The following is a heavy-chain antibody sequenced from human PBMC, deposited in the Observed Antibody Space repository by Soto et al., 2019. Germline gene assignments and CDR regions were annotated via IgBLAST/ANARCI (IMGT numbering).Heavy chain of an antibody. D-gene: IGHD1-26*01. CDR2: IYYSGST. Sequence: LQLQESGPGLVKPSETLSLTCTVSGGSFDITSSYWAWVRQPPGKGLEWIAYIYYSGSTHYNPSLKSRITIAVDTSTNQLSLRLSSVTAADTAVYYCATIPIVGTKPYYFNSWGQGTLVTVSS. V-gene: IGHV4-39*01. CDR1: GGSFDITSSY. J-gene: IGHJ4*02. CDR3: ATIPIVGTKPYYFNS.